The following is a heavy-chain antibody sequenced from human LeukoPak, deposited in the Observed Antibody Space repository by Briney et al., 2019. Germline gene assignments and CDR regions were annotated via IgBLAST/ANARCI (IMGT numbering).Heavy chain of an antibody. Sequence: ASVKVSCKASGYTFTGYYMHWVRQAPGQRLEWMGWINPNSGGTNYAQKFQGRVTMTRDTSISTAYMELSRLRSDDTAVYYCARGLAAAAHFDYWGQGTLVTVSS. D-gene: IGHD6-13*01. CDR2: INPNSGGT. J-gene: IGHJ4*02. CDR1: GYTFTGYY. CDR3: ARGLAAAAHFDY. V-gene: IGHV1-2*02.